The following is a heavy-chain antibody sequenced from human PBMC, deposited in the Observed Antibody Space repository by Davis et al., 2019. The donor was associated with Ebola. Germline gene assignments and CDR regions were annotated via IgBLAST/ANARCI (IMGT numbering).Heavy chain of an antibody. J-gene: IGHJ6*03. CDR1: GYSFTSYW. V-gene: IGHV5-10-1*01. CDR3: AQASRGSYSTLDYMDV. Sequence: GESLKISCKGSGYSFTSYWISWVRQLPGKGLEWMGRIDPSDSYTNYSPSFQGHVTISADKSISTAYLQWSSLKASDTAMYYCAQASRGSYSTLDYMDVWGKGTTVTVSS. D-gene: IGHD1-26*01. CDR2: IDPSDSYT.